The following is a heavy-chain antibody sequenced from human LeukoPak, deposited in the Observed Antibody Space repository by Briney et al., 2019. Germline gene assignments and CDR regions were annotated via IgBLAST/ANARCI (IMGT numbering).Heavy chain of an antibody. CDR3: AKLGGPYNWDYAGLNYMGV. CDR2: ISGSGSNT. Sequence: QPGGSLRLSCAASGFIFSSYAMTWVRQAPGKGLEWVSAISGSGSNTYYADSVKGRFTISRDNSKDTLYLQMNSLRAEDTAIYYCAKLGGPYNWDYAGLNYMGVWGKGTTFTVSS. CDR1: GFIFSSYA. J-gene: IGHJ6*03. D-gene: IGHD1-7*01. V-gene: IGHV3-23*01.